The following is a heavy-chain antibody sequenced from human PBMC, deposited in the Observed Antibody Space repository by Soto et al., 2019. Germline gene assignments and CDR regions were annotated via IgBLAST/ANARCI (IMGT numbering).Heavy chain of an antibody. D-gene: IGHD4-17*01. CDR1: GTSLSGLP. V-gene: IGHV1-24*01. Sequence: ASVKVSCKVSGTSLSGLPMHWVRQAPGKGLEWMGSLDYEEGERSFAHRFQGRLTVTEDTSTDTAYIELSSLMSEDTAVYYCAAGVTTFDYWGQGTLVTVSS. CDR2: LDYEEGER. J-gene: IGHJ4*02. CDR3: AAGVTTFDY.